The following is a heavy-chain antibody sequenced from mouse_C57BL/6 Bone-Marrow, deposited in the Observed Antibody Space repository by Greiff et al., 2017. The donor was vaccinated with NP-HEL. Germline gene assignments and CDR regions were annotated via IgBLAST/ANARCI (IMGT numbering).Heavy chain of an antibody. Sequence: EVQGVESGGGLVQSGRSLRLSCATSGFTFSDFYMEWVRQAPGKGLEWIAASRNKANDYTTECSASVKGRFIVSRATSPTILYLHMLALRAEDNAIYYCARNNRDWYFDVGGRGTTVTVSA. CDR2: SRNKANDYTT. V-gene: IGHV7-1*01. CDR3: ARNNRDWYFDV. J-gene: IGHJ1*03. CDR1: GFTFSDFY.